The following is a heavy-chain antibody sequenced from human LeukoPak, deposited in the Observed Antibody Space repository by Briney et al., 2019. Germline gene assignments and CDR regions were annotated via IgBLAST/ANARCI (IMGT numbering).Heavy chain of an antibody. CDR1: GFTFSGYA. V-gene: IGHV3-23*05. D-gene: IGHD3-9*01. J-gene: IGHJ4*02. CDR2: IFGSGSNT. Sequence: GGSLRLSCAASGFTFSGYAMSWVRQAPGKGLEWVSTIFGSGSNTYYADSVKGRFIISRDNSKNTLYLQMDSLRAEDTAVYFCAKIDWSSGFWGQGTLVAVSS. CDR3: AKIDWSSGF.